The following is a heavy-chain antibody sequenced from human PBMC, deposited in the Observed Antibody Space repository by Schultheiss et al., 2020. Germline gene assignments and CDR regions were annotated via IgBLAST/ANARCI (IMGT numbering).Heavy chain of an antibody. D-gene: IGHD5-12*01. CDR1: GFTFSSYG. J-gene: IGHJ6*02. Sequence: GGSLRLSCAASGFTFSSYGMHWVRQAPGKGLEWVAVIAYDGSNKYYADSVKGRFTISRDNAKNSLYLQMNSLRAEDTAVYYCARARWLRLKGSGYYYYGMDVWGQVTTVTVSS. CDR2: IAYDGSNK. CDR3: ARARWLRLKGSGYYYYGMDV. V-gene: IGHV3-30*03.